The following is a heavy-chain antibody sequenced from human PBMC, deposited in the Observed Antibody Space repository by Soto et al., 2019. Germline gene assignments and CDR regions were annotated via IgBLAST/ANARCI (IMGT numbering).Heavy chain of an antibody. V-gene: IGHV3-66*01. D-gene: IGHD3-3*01. CDR2: IYGGGDS. Sequence: EVQLVESGGGLVQPGGSLRLSCAASGFSVSNSYMTWVRQAPGKGLEWVSNIYGGGDSCYSDSVKGRFTISRDNSKTTLYLKMNSMRVEDTAFYYCARDTFGGAYNFCHGGQGTLVTVSS. CDR3: ARDTFGGAYNFCH. CDR1: GFSVSNSY. J-gene: IGHJ4*02.